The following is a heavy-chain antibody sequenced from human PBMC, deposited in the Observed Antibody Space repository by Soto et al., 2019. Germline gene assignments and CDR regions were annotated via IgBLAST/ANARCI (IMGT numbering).Heavy chain of an antibody. J-gene: IGHJ6*02. Sequence: QMQLVESGGGVVQPGRSLRLSCAASGFTFRSYGIHWFRQAPGKGLEWVALIWFDGSKKYYVDSVKGRFAVSRDNSKNTLYLQMNSLRVEDTAVYYCARDRLVPYGYGMDVWGQGTTVTVSS. D-gene: IGHD2-2*01. CDR3: ARDRLVPYGYGMDV. CDR2: IWFDGSKK. CDR1: GFTFRSYG. V-gene: IGHV3-33*01.